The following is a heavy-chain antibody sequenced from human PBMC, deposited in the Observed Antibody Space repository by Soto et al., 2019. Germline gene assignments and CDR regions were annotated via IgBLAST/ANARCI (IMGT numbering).Heavy chain of an antibody. CDR1: GFTFSSHA. Sequence: QVQLVESGGGVGQPGGSLRLSCAASGFTFSSHAMHWVRQAPGKGLEWVAVISYDGGNQYHADSVKGRFTISRDNSKNTLYLQMNSLRTEDTAVYYCARALIVGGPFDSLDIRGQGTMVTVSS. D-gene: IGHD1-26*01. J-gene: IGHJ3*02. V-gene: IGHV3-30-3*01. CDR3: ARALIVGGPFDSLDI. CDR2: ISYDGGNQ.